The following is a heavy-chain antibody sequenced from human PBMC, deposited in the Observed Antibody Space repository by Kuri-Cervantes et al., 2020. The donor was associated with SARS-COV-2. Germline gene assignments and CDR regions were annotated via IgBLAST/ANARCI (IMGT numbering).Heavy chain of an antibody. V-gene: IGHV3-15*01. J-gene: IGHJ4*01. CDR3: TRRWGRNYYGSGRDPPLDY. D-gene: IGHD3-10*01. Sequence: ETLSLTCAASGFTFSNAWMSWVRQAPGKGLEWVGRIKSKTDGGTTDYAAPVKGRFTISRDDSKSIAYLQMNSLKTEDTAVYYCTRRWGRNYYGSGRDPPLDYWGQGNLVHGAS. CDR2: IKSKTDGGTT. CDR1: GFTFSNAW.